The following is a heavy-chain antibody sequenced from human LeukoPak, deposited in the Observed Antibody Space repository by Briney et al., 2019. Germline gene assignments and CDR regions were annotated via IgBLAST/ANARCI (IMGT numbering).Heavy chain of an antibody. J-gene: IGHJ4*02. CDR3: ARDPTNWNYVHYFDY. CDR2: ISYDGSYK. Sequence: AGGSLRLSCAASGFTFSSYAMHWVRQAPGKGLEWVAVISYDGSYKYYADSVKGRFTISRDNSKNTLYLQMNSLRPEDTAVYYCARDPTNWNYVHYFDYWGQGTLVTVSS. CDR1: GFTFSSYA. V-gene: IGHV3-30*04. D-gene: IGHD1-7*01.